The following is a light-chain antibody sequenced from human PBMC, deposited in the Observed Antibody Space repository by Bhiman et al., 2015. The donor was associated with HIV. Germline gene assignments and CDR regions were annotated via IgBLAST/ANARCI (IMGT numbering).Light chain of an antibody. CDR3: CSYTSSNTYV. V-gene: IGLV2-14*03. Sequence: QSALTQPASVSGSPGQSITISCTGTGSDVGGYNHVSWYQQHPGKAPKLMIYDVSNRPSGVSNRFSGSKSGNTASLTISGLQADDEADYYCCSYTSSNTYVFATGTKVTVL. CDR1: GSDVGGYNH. J-gene: IGLJ1*01. CDR2: DVS.